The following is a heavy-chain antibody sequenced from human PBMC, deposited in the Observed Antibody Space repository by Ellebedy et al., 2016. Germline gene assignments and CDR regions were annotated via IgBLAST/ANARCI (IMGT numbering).Heavy chain of an antibody. V-gene: IGHV1-58*01. CDR3: AATPNLDWSRYYYYYGVDV. Sequence: ASVKVSCKASGFSFTRSAVQWVRQARGQSLEWIGWIVVGSGDTNYAQTFQERVTITRDMSTNTAYMELSSLKSDDTAVYYCAATPNLDWSRYYYYYGVDVWGQGTTVTVSS. CDR1: GFSFTRSA. CDR2: IVVGSGDT. J-gene: IGHJ6*02. D-gene: IGHD3-9*01.